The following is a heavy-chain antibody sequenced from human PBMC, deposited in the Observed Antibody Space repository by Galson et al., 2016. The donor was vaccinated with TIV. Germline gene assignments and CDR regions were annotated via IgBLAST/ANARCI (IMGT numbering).Heavy chain of an antibody. CDR3: ARWLMVQGVIRYLDY. Sequence: SLRLSCAASGFIFSSYWMSWVRQAPGKGLEWVANINQPGGEKYYGDSVKGRSAIQRDNAKNLLYLRVNSLTVEDTAVYYCARWLMVQGVIRYLDYWGQGTQVTVSS. CDR1: GFIFSSYW. J-gene: IGHJ4*03. CDR2: INQPGGEK. D-gene: IGHD3-10*01. V-gene: IGHV3-7*01.